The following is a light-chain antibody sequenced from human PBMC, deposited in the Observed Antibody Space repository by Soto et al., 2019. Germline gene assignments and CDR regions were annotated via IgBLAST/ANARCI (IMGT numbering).Light chain of an antibody. J-gene: IGLJ2*01. CDR1: SSDVGSYNL. CDR3: CSYAGSLV. Sequence: QSALTQPASVSGSPGQSITISCTGTSSDVGSYNLVSWYQQHPGKAPKLMIYEGSKRPSGVSNRFSGSKSGNTASLTISGLQAEGEADYYCCSYAGSLVFGGGTKLTVL. V-gene: IGLV2-23*01. CDR2: EGS.